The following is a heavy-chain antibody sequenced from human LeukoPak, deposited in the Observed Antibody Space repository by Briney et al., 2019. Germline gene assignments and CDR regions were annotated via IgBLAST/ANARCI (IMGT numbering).Heavy chain of an antibody. CDR3: AREDTAMVTNWFDP. J-gene: IGHJ5*02. Sequence: ASVKVSCKASGYTFTSYGISWVRQAPGQGLEWMGWINPNSGGTNYAQKFQGRVTMTRDTSISTAYMELSRLRSDDTAVYYCAREDTAMVTNWFDPWGQGTLVTVSS. CDR1: GYTFTSYG. D-gene: IGHD5-18*01. V-gene: IGHV1-2*02. CDR2: INPNSGGT.